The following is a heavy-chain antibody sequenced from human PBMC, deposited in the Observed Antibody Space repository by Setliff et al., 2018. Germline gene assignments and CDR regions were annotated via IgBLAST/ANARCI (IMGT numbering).Heavy chain of an antibody. CDR1: GFSISSGYY. D-gene: IGHD3-22*01. V-gene: IGHV4-38-2*01. CDR3: ARAHTWSLPNDNSGYPGWFDP. CDR2: IHHSGKA. J-gene: IGHJ5*02. Sequence: KTSETLSLTCAVSGFSISSGYYWGWIRQPPGKGLEWIVNIHHSGKAYYNPSLKGRVTMSVDTSKNHVSLKLSSVTAADTAVYYCARAHTWSLPNDNSGYPGWFDPWGQGTLVTVSS.